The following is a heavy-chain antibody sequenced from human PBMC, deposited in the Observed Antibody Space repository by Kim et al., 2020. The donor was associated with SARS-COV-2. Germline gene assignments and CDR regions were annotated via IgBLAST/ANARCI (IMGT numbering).Heavy chain of an antibody. Sequence: ASVKVSCKVSGYTLTELSMHWVRQAPGKGLEWMGGFDPEDGETIYAQKFQGRVTMTEDTSTDTAYMELSSLRSEDTARYYCATGLAVAGRSSDYYYYYGRDVWGQGTTVTVSS. J-gene: IGHJ6*02. V-gene: IGHV1-24*01. D-gene: IGHD6-19*01. CDR3: ATGLAVAGRSSDYYYYYGRDV. CDR1: GYTLTELS. CDR2: FDPEDGET.